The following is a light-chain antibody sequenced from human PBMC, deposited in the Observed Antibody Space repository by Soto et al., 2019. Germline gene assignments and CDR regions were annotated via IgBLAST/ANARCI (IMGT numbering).Light chain of an antibody. CDR1: QSISSY. Sequence: DIQMTQSPSSLSASVGDRVTIPCRASQSISSYLNWYQQKPGKAPKLLIYAASSLQSGVPSRFSGSGSGTAFTLTISSLQPEDFATYYCQQSYSTPKTFGQGTKVEIK. CDR3: QQSYSTPKT. V-gene: IGKV1-39*01. CDR2: AAS. J-gene: IGKJ1*01.